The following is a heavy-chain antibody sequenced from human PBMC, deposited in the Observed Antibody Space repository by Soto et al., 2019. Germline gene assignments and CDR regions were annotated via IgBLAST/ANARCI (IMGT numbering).Heavy chain of an antibody. CDR1: GFTFNNAW. J-gene: IGHJ6*02. D-gene: IGHD1-26*01. CDR3: TTGGSGSDLNLYYYYFGMDV. CDR2: IKSKTGGGTT. V-gene: IGHV3-15*07. Sequence: PGGSLRLSCAASGFTFNNAWMNWVRQAPGKGLEWVGHIKSKTGGGTTDYAAPVKGRFIISRDDSKDTLYLQMSSLKTEDTAVYYCTTGGSGSDLNLYYYYFGMDVWGQGTTVTVSS.